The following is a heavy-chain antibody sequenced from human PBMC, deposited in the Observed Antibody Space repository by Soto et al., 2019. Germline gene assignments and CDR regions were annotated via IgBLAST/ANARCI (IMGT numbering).Heavy chain of an antibody. CDR3: AREGINKYNEYYFDS. Sequence: GGSLRLSCAASGFTFSTYSMNWVRQAPGKGLEWVSSIRGSGNNTHYADSLRGRFTISRDNAKTSLYLQMNSLRAEDTAVYYCAREGINKYNEYYFDSWGQGTVVTVSS. J-gene: IGHJ4*02. CDR1: GFTFSTYS. CDR2: IRGSGNNT. D-gene: IGHD1-1*01. V-gene: IGHV3-21*01.